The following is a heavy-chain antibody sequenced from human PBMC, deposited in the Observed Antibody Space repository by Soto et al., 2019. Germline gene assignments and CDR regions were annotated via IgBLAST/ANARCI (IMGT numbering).Heavy chain of an antibody. V-gene: IGHV1-18*01. Sequence: QVHLVQSGAEVKKPGASVKVSCKCSGYTFTSYGITWVRQAPGQGLKWMGWISAHNDNTDYAQKLQGRVTATRDTSTSTAYMELRSLRSDDTAVYYCARGRYGDYWGQGALVTVSS. CDR1: GYTFTSYG. CDR2: ISAHNDNT. D-gene: IGHD1-1*01. CDR3: ARGRYGDY. J-gene: IGHJ4*02.